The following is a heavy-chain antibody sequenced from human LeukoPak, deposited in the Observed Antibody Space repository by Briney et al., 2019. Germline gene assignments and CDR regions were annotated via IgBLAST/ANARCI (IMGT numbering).Heavy chain of an antibody. J-gene: IGHJ5*02. Sequence: GGSLRLSCAASGFTFSSSAMSWVRQAPGKGLEWVSSISGSGSGGSTYYADSVKGRFTIFRDNSKNTLYLQMNSLRAEDTAVHYCAKVGWFDPWGQGTLVTVSS. CDR3: AKVGWFDP. CDR1: GFTFSSSA. CDR2: ISGSGSGGST. V-gene: IGHV3-23*01.